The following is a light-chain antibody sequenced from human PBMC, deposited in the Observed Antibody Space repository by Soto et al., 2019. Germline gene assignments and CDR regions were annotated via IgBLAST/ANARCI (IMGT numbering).Light chain of an antibody. CDR1: NGDVGSYDL. Sequence: QSALTQPASVSGSPGQSITISCTGTNGDVGSYDLVSWYQRYPGEAPKLIIYEVNKRPSGISNRFSGSKSGNTASLTISGLQAEDEAEYDCCSYAGSSTWVFGGGTQLTVL. CDR2: EVN. V-gene: IGLV2-23*02. CDR3: CSYAGSSTWV. J-gene: IGLJ3*02.